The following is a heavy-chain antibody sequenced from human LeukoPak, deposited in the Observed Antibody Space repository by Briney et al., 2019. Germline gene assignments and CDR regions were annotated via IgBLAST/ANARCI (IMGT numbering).Heavy chain of an antibody. V-gene: IGHV4-34*01. CDR2: INHSGST. CDR3: ARVTMIGNWFDP. D-gene: IGHD3-22*01. Sequence: SETLSLTCAVYGGSFSGYYWSWIRQPPGKGLEWIGKINHSGSTNYNPSLKSRVTISVDTSKNQFSLKLSSVTAADTAVYYCARVTMIGNWFDPWGQGTLVTVSS. CDR1: GGSFSGYY. J-gene: IGHJ5*02.